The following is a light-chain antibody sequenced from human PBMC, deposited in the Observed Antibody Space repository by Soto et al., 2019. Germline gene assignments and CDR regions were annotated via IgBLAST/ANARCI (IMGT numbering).Light chain of an antibody. CDR1: SSDVGAYDY. J-gene: IGLJ2*01. CDR2: DVT. CDR3: CSYAGSYTWV. V-gene: IGLV2-11*01. Sequence: QSVLTQPRSVSESPGQSVTISCTGTSSDVGAYDYVSWYKQHPGKAPQLMIYDVTKRPSGVPHRFSGSRSGNTASLTISGLQAEDDADYYCCSYAGSYTWVFGGGTKLTVL.